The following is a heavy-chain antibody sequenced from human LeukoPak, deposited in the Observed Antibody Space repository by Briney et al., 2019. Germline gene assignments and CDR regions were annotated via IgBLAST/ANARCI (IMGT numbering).Heavy chain of an antibody. CDR2: IHYNGRA. CDR1: GGSVADTY. Sequence: PSETLSLTCTVSGGSVADTYWSWIRQPPGKGLEWIAYIHYNGRADYNPSLKSRVTMSVDTSKNQFSLSLTSVTAADTAVYYCASPHGRNAGYWGQGTLVTVSS. J-gene: IGHJ4*02. V-gene: IGHV4-59*02. D-gene: IGHD4-23*01. CDR3: ASPHGRNAGY.